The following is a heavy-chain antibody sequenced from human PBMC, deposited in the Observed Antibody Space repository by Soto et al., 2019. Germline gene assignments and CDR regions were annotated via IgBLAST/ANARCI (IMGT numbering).Heavy chain of an antibody. CDR2: IYYSGST. Sequence: QLQLQESGPGLVKPSETLSLTCTVSGGSISSSSYYWGWIRQPPGKGLEWIGSIYYSGSTYFNPSLKRRVTITVDTSKNQFSLKLSSVTAADTAVYYCALHRDYIPYYYYMDVWGKGTTVTDSS. CDR3: ALHRDYIPYYYYMDV. V-gene: IGHV4-39*01. CDR1: GGSISSSSYY. D-gene: IGHD4-4*01. J-gene: IGHJ6*03.